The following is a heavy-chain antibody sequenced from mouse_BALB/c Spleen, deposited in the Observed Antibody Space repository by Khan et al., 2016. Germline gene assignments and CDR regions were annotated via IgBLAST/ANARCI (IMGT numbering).Heavy chain of an antibody. CDR3: ARDGSSPAWFAY. CDR2: INPYNDGT. V-gene: IGHV1S136*01. CDR1: GYTFTSYV. Sequence: VQPQQSGPELVKPGASVKMSCKASGYTFTSYVMHWVKQKPGQGLEWIGDINPYNDGTKYNEKFKGKATLTSDKSSSTAYMELSSLTSEDSAVYYCARDGSSPAWFAYWGQGTLGTVSA. J-gene: IGHJ3*01. D-gene: IGHD1-1*01.